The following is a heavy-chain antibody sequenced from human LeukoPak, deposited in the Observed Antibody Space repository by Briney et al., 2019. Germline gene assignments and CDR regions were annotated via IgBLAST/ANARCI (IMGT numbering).Heavy chain of an antibody. CDR3: ARDRRQAYYYDSSGYYFDY. CDR2: IIPIFGTA. J-gene: IGHJ4*02. V-gene: IGHV1-69*01. CDR1: GGTFSSYA. Sequence: SVKVSCKASGGTFSSYAISWVRQAPGQGLEWMGGIIPIFGTANYAQKFQGRVTITADESTSTAYMELSSLRSEDTAVYYCARDRRQAYYYDSSGYYFDYWGQGTLVTVSS. D-gene: IGHD3-22*01.